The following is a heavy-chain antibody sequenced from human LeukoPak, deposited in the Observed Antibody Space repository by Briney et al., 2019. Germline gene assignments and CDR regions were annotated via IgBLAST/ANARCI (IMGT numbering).Heavy chain of an antibody. CDR2: ISGSGGST. D-gene: IGHD4-17*01. Sequence: GGSLRLSCAASGFSVGSYAMSWVRQAPGKGLEWVSAISGSGGSTYYADSVKARFTISRDNSKNTLYLQMSSLRAEDTAVYYCAKDLHDYGDYVGWFDSWGQGTLVTVSS. CDR3: AKDLHDYGDYVGWFDS. CDR1: GFSVGSYA. V-gene: IGHV3-23*01. J-gene: IGHJ5*01.